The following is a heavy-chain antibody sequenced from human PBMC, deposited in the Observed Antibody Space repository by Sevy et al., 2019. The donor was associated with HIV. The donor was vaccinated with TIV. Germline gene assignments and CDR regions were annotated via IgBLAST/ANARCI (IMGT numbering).Heavy chain of an antibody. Sequence: GGSLRLSCAASGFTVSDNYMAWVRQAPGKGLEWVALISYDGSDKYYADSVKGRFTISRDNFKNTLNLQMNSLTTEDTAVYYCARPRANYVDHYFFYAMDVWGQGTTVTVSS. D-gene: IGHD4-17*01. V-gene: IGHV3-30-3*01. CDR2: ISYDGSDK. CDR3: ARPRANYVDHYFFYAMDV. CDR1: GFTVSDNY. J-gene: IGHJ6*02.